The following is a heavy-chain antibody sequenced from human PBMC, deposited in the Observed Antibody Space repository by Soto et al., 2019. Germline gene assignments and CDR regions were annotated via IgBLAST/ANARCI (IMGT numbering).Heavy chain of an antibody. CDR3: AKDPQGGSWYYYYYYGMDV. CDR1: GFTFSSYG. D-gene: IGHD6-13*01. V-gene: IGHV3-30*18. J-gene: IGHJ6*02. CDR2: ISYDGSNK. Sequence: GGSLRLSCAASGFTFSSYGMHWVRQAPGKGLEWVAVISYDGSNKYYADSVKGRFTISRDNSKNTLYLQMNSLRAEDTAVYYCAKDPQGGSWYYYYYYGMDVRGQGTTVTVSS.